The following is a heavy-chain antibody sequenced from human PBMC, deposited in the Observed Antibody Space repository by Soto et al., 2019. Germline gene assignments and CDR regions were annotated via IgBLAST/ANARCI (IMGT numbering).Heavy chain of an antibody. V-gene: IGHV1-46*01. Sequence: QVQLVQSGADVKEPGTSVKLSCKASGFTFSDFYMHWVRQAPGQGLEWMGIINHSGAHTTYAQKFRGRVPMTRDPSTSKLYLELSSLTSDETAVYFCARIHCSGGSCYFDFDYWGQGTLLTVSS. CDR1: GFTFSDFY. CDR2: INHSGAHT. D-gene: IGHD2-15*01. J-gene: IGHJ4*02. CDR3: ARIHCSGGSCYFDFDY.